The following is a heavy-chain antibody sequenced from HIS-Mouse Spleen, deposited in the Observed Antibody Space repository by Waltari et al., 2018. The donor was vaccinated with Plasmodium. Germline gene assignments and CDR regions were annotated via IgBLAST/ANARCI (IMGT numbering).Heavy chain of an antibody. J-gene: IGHJ2*01. V-gene: IGHV4-34*01. D-gene: IGHD3-3*01. CDR2: INHSGSN. Sequence: QVQLQQWGAGLLKPSETLSLTCAVYGGSFSGYYWSWIRQPPGKGLEWIGEINHSGSNNYNPALKSRVTISVDPSKNQFSLKLSSVTAAVTAVYYCARVTSSGVYWYFDLWAVAPWSLSPQ. CDR1: GGSFSGYY. CDR3: ARVTSSGVYWYFDL.